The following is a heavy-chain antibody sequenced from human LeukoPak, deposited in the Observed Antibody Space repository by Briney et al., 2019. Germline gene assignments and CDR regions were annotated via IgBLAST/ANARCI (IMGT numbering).Heavy chain of an antibody. D-gene: IGHD4-17*01. V-gene: IGHV4-4*07. CDR1: GGSMSGYY. CDR3: ARDSDGDYDY. Sequence: SETLSLTCTVSGGSMSGYYWTWIRQPAGKGLEWIGRIYTSGDTNYNPSLRSRVTMSVDTSKNQFSLKLISVTAADTAVYYCARDSDGDYDYWGQGTLVTVSS. J-gene: IGHJ4*02. CDR2: IYTSGDT.